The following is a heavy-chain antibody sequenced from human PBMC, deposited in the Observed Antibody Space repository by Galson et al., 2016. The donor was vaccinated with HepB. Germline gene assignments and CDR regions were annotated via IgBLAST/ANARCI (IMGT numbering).Heavy chain of an antibody. D-gene: IGHD3-10*01. CDR2: IYYSGST. J-gene: IGHJ6*02. Sequence: SETLSLTCTVSGGSISSYYWSWIRQPPGKGLEWIGYIYYSGSTNYNPPLKSRVTISVDPSKNQFSLKLTSVTTADTAVYYCARTPPRGGMDVWGQGTTVTVSS. CDR1: GGSISSYY. CDR3: ARTPPRGGMDV. V-gene: IGHV4-59*01.